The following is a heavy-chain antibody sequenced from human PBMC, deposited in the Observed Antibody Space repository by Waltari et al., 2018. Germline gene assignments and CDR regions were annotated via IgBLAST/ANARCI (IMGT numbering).Heavy chain of an antibody. J-gene: IGHJ5*02. V-gene: IGHV3-53*02. Sequence: EVQLVETGGGLIQPGGSLRLSCAASGFTVSSNYMSWVRQAPGKGLEWVSVIYSGGSTYYADSVKGRFTISRDNSKNTLYLQMNSLRAEDTAVYYCAREGCSGGSCEENWFDPWGQGTLVTVSS. CDR2: IYSGGST. CDR3: AREGCSGGSCEENWFDP. D-gene: IGHD2-15*01. CDR1: GFTVSSNY.